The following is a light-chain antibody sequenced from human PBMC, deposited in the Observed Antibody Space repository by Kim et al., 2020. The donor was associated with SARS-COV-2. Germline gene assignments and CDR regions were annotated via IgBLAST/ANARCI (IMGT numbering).Light chain of an antibody. CDR1: QPIRKDF. V-gene: IGKV3-20*01. CDR2: HAS. CDR3: QRYGGPPPYT. J-gene: IGKJ2*01. Sequence: TGDRATRPCRASQPIRKDFLAWYQQKPGQTPRLLIYHASVRASDIPVRFSGTGSATDFTLTIDRLEPEDFAVYYCQRYGGPPPYTFGQGTKLEIK.